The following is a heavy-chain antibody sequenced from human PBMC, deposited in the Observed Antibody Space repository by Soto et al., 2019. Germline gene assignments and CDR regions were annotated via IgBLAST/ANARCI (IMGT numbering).Heavy chain of an antibody. V-gene: IGHV5-51*01. Sequence: GESLKISCKGSGYSFTSYWIGWVRQMPGKGLEWMGIIYPGDSDTRYSPSFQGQVTISADKSISTAYLQWSSLKASDTAMYYCARRYYDFWSGYYYYFDYWGQGTLVTVSS. CDR3: ARRYYDFWSGYYYYFDY. CDR2: IYPGDSDT. CDR1: GYSFTSYW. D-gene: IGHD3-3*01. J-gene: IGHJ4*02.